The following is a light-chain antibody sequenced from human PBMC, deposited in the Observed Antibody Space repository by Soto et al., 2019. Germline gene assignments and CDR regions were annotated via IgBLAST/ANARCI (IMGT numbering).Light chain of an antibody. V-gene: IGKV3-15*01. Sequence: EVVLTQSPGTLSVSPGERVTLSCRASQSVRGNLAWYQQKPGQAPRLVMHDSSSRATGIPARFSGSGSGTEFALTISGVQSEDFAVYYCQQYNHWPPLTFGGGTRVEIK. CDR2: DSS. J-gene: IGKJ4*01. CDR1: QSVRGN. CDR3: QQYNHWPPLT.